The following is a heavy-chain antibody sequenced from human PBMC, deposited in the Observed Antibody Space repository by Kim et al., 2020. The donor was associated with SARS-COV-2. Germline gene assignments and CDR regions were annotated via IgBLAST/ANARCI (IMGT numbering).Heavy chain of an antibody. D-gene: IGHD3-9*01. Sequence: RYSPALKSRLTITKDTSKNQVVLTMTNMDPVDTATYYCAHRGVLRYQYSIWGQGTMVTVSS. CDR3: AHRGVLRYQYSI. V-gene: IGHV2-5*01. J-gene: IGHJ3*02.